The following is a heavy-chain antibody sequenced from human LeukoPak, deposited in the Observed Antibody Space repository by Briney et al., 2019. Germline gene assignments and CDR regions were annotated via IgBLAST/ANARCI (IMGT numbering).Heavy chain of an antibody. D-gene: IGHD4-23*01. CDR3: ARGDQNDYGGNSGWFDP. Sequence: SETLSLTCTVPGGSISSYYWSWIRQPPGKGLEWIGYIYYSGSTNYNPSLKSRVTISVDTSKNQFSLKLSSVTAADTAVYYCARGDQNDYGGNSGWFDPWGQGTLVTVSS. CDR2: IYYSGST. CDR1: GGSISSYY. J-gene: IGHJ5*02. V-gene: IGHV4-59*01.